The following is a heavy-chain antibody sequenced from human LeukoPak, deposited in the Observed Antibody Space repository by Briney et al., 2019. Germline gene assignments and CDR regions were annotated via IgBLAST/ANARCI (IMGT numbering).Heavy chain of an antibody. CDR2: INHSGST. CDR1: AGSFSGYY. D-gene: IGHD5-24*01. V-gene: IGHV4-34*01. Sequence: SETLSLTCSVHAGSFSGYYWSWTRQPPGKGLEWIGVINHSGSTNYNPSLKSRVTISVDTSKNQFSLKLSSVTAADTAVYYCATIDGRQMSRSGFLPWGERALVTVSS. CDR3: ATIDGRQMSRSGFLP. J-gene: IGHJ5*02.